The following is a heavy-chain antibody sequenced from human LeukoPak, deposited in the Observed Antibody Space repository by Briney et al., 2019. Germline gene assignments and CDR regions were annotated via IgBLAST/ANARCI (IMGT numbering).Heavy chain of an antibody. CDR2: IKQDGSET. CDR1: GFTFNNYC. J-gene: IGHJ4*02. Sequence: PGGSLRLSCAASGFTFNNYCMSWVRQSPGKGLEWVANIKQDGSETYYVDSVKGRFTISRDNAKNSLYLRMNSLRTEDTAVYFCARGNSSGAPGGYWGQGTLVTVSS. V-gene: IGHV3-7*03. D-gene: IGHD3-22*01. CDR3: ARGNSSGAPGGY.